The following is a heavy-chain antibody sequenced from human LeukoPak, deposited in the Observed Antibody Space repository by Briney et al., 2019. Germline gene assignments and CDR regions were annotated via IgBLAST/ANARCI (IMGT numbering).Heavy chain of an antibody. CDR1: GDAITSDKYY. CDR2: IHHSGST. D-gene: IGHD1-26*01. J-gene: IGHJ5*02. Sequence: SETLSLTCTVSGDAITSDKYYWGWIRQPPGKGLEWIGNIHHSGSTYYSPSLKSRVTISVDTSKNQFSLKLSSVTAADTAVYYCARDVHGWGPFDPWGQGTLVTVSS. CDR3: ARDVHGWGPFDP. V-gene: IGHV4-39*07.